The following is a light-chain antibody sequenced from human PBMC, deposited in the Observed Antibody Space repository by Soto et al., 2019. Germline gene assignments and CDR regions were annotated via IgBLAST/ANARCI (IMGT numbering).Light chain of an antibody. V-gene: IGKV1-5*03. CDR3: LQYNNFWT. CDR1: QSISSW. CDR2: KAS. J-gene: IGKJ1*01. Sequence: DIQMTQSPSTLSASVGDRVTITCRASQSISSWLAWYQQKPGKAPKLLIYKASSLESGVPSRFSGSGSGTEFTLTISSLQPEDFASYYCLQYNNFWTFGQGTKVDIK.